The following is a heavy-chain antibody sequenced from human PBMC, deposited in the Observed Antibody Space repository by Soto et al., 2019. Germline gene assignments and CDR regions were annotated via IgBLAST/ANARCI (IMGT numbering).Heavy chain of an antibody. Sequence: SSTXSLTCTVSGWSSSSSNYYLCWIRQPPGRGLEWTGSVYHSGSIYYNPSLKSRVNISVDTPKNQFSLKLTSVIAADTAMYYCVIGVRAAIYIPQDVFDLRGHGTMV. CDR1: GWSSSSSNYY. CDR3: VIGVRAAIYIPQDVFDL. V-gene: IGHV4-39*01. J-gene: IGHJ3*01. CDR2: VYHSGSI. D-gene: IGHD3-10*01.